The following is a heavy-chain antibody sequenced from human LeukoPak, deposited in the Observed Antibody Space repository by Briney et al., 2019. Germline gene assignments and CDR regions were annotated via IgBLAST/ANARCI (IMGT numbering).Heavy chain of an antibody. CDR1: GYTFTSYG. D-gene: IGHD2-2*01. V-gene: IGHV1-18*04. CDR2: ISAYNGNT. Sequence: ASGKLSCKASGYTFTSYGIIWVRQAPGQGLEWMGWISAYNGNTNYAQKLQGRVTMTTDTSTSTAYMELRSLRSDDTAVYYCAREQYQLARENWFDPWGQGTLVTVSS. CDR3: AREQYQLARENWFDP. J-gene: IGHJ5*02.